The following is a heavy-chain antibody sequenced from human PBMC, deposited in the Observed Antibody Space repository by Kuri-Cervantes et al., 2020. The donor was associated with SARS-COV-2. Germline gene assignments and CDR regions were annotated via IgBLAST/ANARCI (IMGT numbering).Heavy chain of an antibody. V-gene: IGHV1-46*01. D-gene: IGHD6-25*01. CDR1: GYTFTSYY. CDR3: AKDYSSDIWGEHYYGMDV. CDR2: INPSGGST. J-gene: IGHJ6*02. Sequence: ASVKVSCKASGYTFTSYYMHWVRQAPGQGLEWMGIINPSGGSTSYAQKFQGRVTMTRDTSISTAYMELSRLRSDDTAVYYCAKDYSSDIWGEHYYGMDVWGQGTTVTVSS.